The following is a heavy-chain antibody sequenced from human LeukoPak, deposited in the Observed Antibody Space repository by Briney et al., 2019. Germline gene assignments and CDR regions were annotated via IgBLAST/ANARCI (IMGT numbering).Heavy chain of an antibody. CDR3: AKSPQKKNYYYYYMDV. CDR1: GGSFSGYY. Sequence: SETLSLTCAVYGGSFSGYYWSWIRQPPGKGLEWIGEINHSGSTNYNPSLKSRVTISVDASKNQFSLKLSSVTAADTAVYYCAKSPQKKNYYYYYMDVWGKGTTVTVSS. J-gene: IGHJ6*03. CDR2: INHSGST. V-gene: IGHV4-34*01.